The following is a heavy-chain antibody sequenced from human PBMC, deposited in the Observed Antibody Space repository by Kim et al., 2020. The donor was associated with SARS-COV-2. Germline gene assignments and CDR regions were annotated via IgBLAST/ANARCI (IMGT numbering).Heavy chain of an antibody. CDR3: ASLPDASNYRVSRRASDY. V-gene: IGHV5-10-1*01. D-gene: IGHD4-4*01. J-gene: IGHJ4*02. CDR2: IDPSDSYT. CDR1: GYSFTSYW. Sequence: GESLKISSKGSGYSFTSYWISWVRQMPGKGLEWMGRIDPSDSYTNYSPSFQGHVTISADKSISTAYLQWSSLKASDTAMYYCASLPDASNYRVSRRASDYWGQGTLVTVSS.